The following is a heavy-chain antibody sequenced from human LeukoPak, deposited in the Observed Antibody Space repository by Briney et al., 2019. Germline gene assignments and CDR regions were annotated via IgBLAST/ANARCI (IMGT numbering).Heavy chain of an antibody. CDR3: ARDQSPYMAFYI. CDR1: GYTFTGYY. Sequence: ASVKVSCKASGYTFTGYYMHWVRQAPGQGLEWMGWINPNSGGTNYAQKFQGRVTMTRDTSISTAYMELSRLRSDDTAVYYCARDQSPYMAFYIWGQGTMVTVSS. V-gene: IGHV1-2*02. J-gene: IGHJ3*02. CDR2: INPNSGGT.